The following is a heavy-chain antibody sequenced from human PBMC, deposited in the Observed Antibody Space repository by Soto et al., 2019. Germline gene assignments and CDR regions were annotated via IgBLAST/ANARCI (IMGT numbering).Heavy chain of an antibody. J-gene: IGHJ4*02. V-gene: IGHV5-51*01. CDR3: ARGTYYYDSSGYPGLDY. Sequence: LGESLKISCKGSGYSFTSYWIGWVRQMPGKGLEWMGIIYPGDSDTRYSPSFQGQVTISADKSISTAYLQWSSLKASDTAMYYCARGTYYYDSSGYPGLDYWGQGTLVTVSS. CDR1: GYSFTSYW. D-gene: IGHD3-22*01. CDR2: IYPGDSDT.